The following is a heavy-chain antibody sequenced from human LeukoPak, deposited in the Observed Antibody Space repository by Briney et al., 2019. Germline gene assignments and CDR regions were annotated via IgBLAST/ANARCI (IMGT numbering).Heavy chain of an antibody. D-gene: IGHD1-1*01. CDR3: ARAGRLGYYFDY. Sequence: PGGSLRLSCAASGFTFSSYAMHWVRQAPGKGLEWVAVISYDGSNKYYADSVKGRFTISRDNSKNTLYLQMNSLRAEDTAVYYCARAGRLGYYFDYWGQGTLVTVSS. CDR1: GFTFSSYA. J-gene: IGHJ4*02. V-gene: IGHV3-30*04. CDR2: ISYDGSNK.